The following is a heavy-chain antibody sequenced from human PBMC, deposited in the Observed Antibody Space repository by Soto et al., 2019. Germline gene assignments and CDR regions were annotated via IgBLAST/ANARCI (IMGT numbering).Heavy chain of an antibody. J-gene: IGHJ3*02. D-gene: IGHD3-9*01. CDR1: GFTFSSYA. V-gene: IGHV3-15*01. Sequence: PGGSLRLSCAASGFTFSSYAMSWVRQAPGKGLEWVGRIKSKTDCGTTDYAAPVKGRFTISRDDSKNTLYLQMNSLKTEDTAVYYCTTDSSYYDILTGYSTDRTDAFDIWGQGTMVTVSS. CDR2: IKSKTDCGTT. CDR3: TTDSSYYDILTGYSTDRTDAFDI.